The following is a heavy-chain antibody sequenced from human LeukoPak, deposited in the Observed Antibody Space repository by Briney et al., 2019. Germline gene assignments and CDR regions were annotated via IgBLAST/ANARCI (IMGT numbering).Heavy chain of an antibody. V-gene: IGHV4-61*01. D-gene: IGHD1-26*01. CDR2: IYYSGST. Sequence: SEPLSLTCTVSGGSVSSGSYYGSWIRQPPGKGLEWFGYIYYSGSTNYNPSLKSRVTISVDTSKNQFCLKLSSVTAADTAVYYCARKVELSDAFDIWGQGTMVTVSS. CDR3: ARKVELSDAFDI. CDR1: GGSVSSGSYY. J-gene: IGHJ3*02.